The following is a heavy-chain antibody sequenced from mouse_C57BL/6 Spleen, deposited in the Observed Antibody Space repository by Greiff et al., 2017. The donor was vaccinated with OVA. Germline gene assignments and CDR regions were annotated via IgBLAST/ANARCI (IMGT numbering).Heavy chain of an antibody. CDR3: ARTGSYAMDY. D-gene: IGHD4-1*01. J-gene: IGHJ4*01. Sequence: VQLQQPGAELVRPGSSVKLSCKASGYTFTSYWMHWVKQRPIQGLEWIGNIDPSDSETHYNQKFKDKATLTVDKSSSTAYMQLSSLTSEDAAVYDCARTGSYAMDYWGQGTSGTVSS. CDR2: IDPSDSET. CDR1: GYTFTSYW. V-gene: IGHV1-52*01.